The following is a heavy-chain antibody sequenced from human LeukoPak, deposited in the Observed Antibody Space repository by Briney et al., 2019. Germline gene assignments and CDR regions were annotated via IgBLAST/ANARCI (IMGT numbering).Heavy chain of an antibody. J-gene: IGHJ6*02. Sequence: ASVKVSCKASGYTFTSYAINWGRQAPGQGLDWMGWISAYDGSTISAQDLQGRVTMTTDTSTTTAYMELTRLRSDDTAVYYCARDPLSSTWSPYYFTLDTWGQGTTVIVSS. CDR2: ISAYDGST. CDR3: ARDPLSSTWSPYYFTLDT. D-gene: IGHD6-13*01. V-gene: IGHV1-18*01. CDR1: GYTFTSYA.